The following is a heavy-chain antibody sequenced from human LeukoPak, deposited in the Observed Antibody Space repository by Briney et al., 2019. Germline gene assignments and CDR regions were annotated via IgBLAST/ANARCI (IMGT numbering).Heavy chain of an antibody. J-gene: IGHJ2*01. V-gene: IGHV4-39*02. Sequence: SETLSLTCTVSGGSISSSSYYWGWIRQPPGKGLEWIGSIYYSGSTYYNPSLKSRVTISVDTSKNQFSLKLSSVTAADTAVYYCARENYGGNSGYFDLWGRGTLVTVSS. CDR3: ARENYGGNSGYFDL. CDR1: GGSISSSSYY. CDR2: IYYSGST. D-gene: IGHD4-23*01.